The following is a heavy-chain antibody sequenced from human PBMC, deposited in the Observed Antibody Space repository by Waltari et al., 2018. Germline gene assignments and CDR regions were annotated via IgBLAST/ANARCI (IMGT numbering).Heavy chain of an antibody. J-gene: IGHJ3*02. CDR2: TYYRSKWYN. CDR1: GDSVSSNSAA. D-gene: IGHD1-26*01. CDR3: ARVPHYSGSYSEAAFDI. Sequence: QVQLQQSGPGLVKPSQTLSLTCAISGDSVSSNSAAWNWIRQSPSRGLEWLGRTYYRSKWYNDYAVSVKSRITISPDTSKNQFSLQLNSVTPEDTAVYYCARVPHYSGSYSEAAFDIWGQGTMVTVSS. V-gene: IGHV6-1*01.